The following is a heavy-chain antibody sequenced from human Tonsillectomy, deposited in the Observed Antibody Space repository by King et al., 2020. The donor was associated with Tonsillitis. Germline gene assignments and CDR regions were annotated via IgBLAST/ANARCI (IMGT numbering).Heavy chain of an antibody. CDR1: AGSMTGYY. J-gene: IGHJ5*01. CDR3: ARGNGWYDS. Sequence: QLQESGPGLVKPSETLSLTCSVSAGSMTGYYWSWIRLPPGKRLEWIGYVFYTGVTHYNPSLKSRVTMSVNTSERQISLKLNSVTAADTGVYFCARGNGWYDSWGQGTLVTVSS. CDR2: VFYTGVT. V-gene: IGHV4-59*01.